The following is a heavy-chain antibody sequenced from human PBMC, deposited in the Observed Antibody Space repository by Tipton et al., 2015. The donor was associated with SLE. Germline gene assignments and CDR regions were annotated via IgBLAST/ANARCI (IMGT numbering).Heavy chain of an antibody. CDR3: ARGRVAAVYYYYYYYMDV. J-gene: IGHJ6*03. CDR1: GGSFSGYY. V-gene: IGHV4-34*01. D-gene: IGHD6-13*01. CDR2: INHSGST. Sequence: TLSLTCAVYGGSFSGYYWSWIRQPPGKGLEWIGEINHSGSTNYNPSLKSRVTISVDTSKNQFSLKLISVTAADTAVYYCARGRVAAVYYYYYYYMDVWGKGTTVTVSS.